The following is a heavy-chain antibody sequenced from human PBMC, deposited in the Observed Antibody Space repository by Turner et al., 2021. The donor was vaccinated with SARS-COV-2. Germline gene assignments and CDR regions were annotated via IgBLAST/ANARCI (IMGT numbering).Heavy chain of an antibody. CDR1: GFRFSNYG. CDR3: ARDGQAYGDYDYYSYAMDV. D-gene: IGHD4-17*01. CDR2: ISYDGRNK. J-gene: IGHJ6*02. V-gene: IGHV3-30*06. Sequence: QVQLVDSGGGVVQPGGSLRLSCSASGFRFSNYGLTWVRQAPGKGLEWVAVISYDGRNKQYVDSVKGRFTISRDNSKNTVFLQMNSLTPDDTAIYFCARDGQAYGDYDYYSYAMDVWGQGTTVTVSS.